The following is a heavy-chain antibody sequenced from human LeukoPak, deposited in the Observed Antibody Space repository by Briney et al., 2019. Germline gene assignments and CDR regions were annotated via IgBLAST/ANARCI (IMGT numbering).Heavy chain of an antibody. CDR1: GFTFSSYG. Sequence: GGSLRLSCAASGFTFSSYGMHWVRRAPGKGLEWVAVIRNDGTNKYYADSVEGRFTISRDNSKNTVHLQMNSLRAEDTAVYYCAKDHCSRGTCYYYYYMDVWGKGSTVTVSS. CDR2: IRNDGTNK. J-gene: IGHJ6*03. D-gene: IGHD2-15*01. CDR3: AKDHCSRGTCYYYYYMDV. V-gene: IGHV3-30*02.